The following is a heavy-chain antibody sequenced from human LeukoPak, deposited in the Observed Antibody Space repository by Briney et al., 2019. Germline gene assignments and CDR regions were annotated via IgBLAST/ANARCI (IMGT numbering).Heavy chain of an antibody. V-gene: IGHV3-7*01. CDR2: IKQDGSEK. D-gene: IGHD1-1*01. CDR3: ARPLDGYYYYGMDV. CDR1: GFSFSSYW. J-gene: IGHJ6*02. Sequence: SGGSLRLSCAASGFSFSSYWMSWVRQAPGKGLEWVASIKQDGSEKYYVDSVKGRFTISRDNAKNSLYLQMNSLRAEDTAVYYCARPLDGYYYYGMDVWGQGTTVTVSS.